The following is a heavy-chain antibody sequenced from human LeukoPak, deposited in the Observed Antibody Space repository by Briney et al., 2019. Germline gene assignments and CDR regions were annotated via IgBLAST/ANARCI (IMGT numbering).Heavy chain of an antibody. CDR1: GGSFSGNC. CDR2: INHSGST. Sequence: SETLSLTCAVYGGSFSGNCWTWIRQPPGKGLEWVGEINHSGSTNYNPSLKSRVTISLDTSKNQFSLKMSSVTAADTAVYYCASDGGRRFSHWGQGTLVTVSS. V-gene: IGHV4-34*01. D-gene: IGHD3-10*01. CDR3: ASDGGRRFSH. J-gene: IGHJ4*02.